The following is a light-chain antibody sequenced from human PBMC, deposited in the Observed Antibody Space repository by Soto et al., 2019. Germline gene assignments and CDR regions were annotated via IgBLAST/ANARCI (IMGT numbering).Light chain of an antibody. Sequence: DIQMTQSPSSVSASMGDRVTITCRASQDMSSWVAWYQQKPGKAPKLLISAASSLQSGVPRRFSGSGSGTDFTLTISSLQPDDFATYYCQHYNSYSEAFGQGTKVDIK. CDR3: QHYNSYSEA. CDR2: AAS. V-gene: IGKV1D-16*01. J-gene: IGKJ1*01. CDR1: QDMSSW.